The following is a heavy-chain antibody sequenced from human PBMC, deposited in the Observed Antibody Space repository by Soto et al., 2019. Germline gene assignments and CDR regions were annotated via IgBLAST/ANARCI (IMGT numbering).Heavy chain of an antibody. J-gene: IGHJ4*02. V-gene: IGHV3-74*01. CDR1: GFTFNSYA. Sequence: GGSLRLSCAASGFTFNSYAMHWVRRAPGKGLVWVSGINTDGSITDYADSVKGRFTVSRDNAKNTMYLQMNSLTADDTAVYYCARDTNGLHYWGQGTLVTVSS. CDR2: INTDGSIT. D-gene: IGHD2-8*01. CDR3: ARDTNGLHY.